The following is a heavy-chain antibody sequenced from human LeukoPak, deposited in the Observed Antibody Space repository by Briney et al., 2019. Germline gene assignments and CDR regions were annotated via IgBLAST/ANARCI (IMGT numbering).Heavy chain of an antibody. CDR2: IYYSGST. CDR3: ARGGPLDY. J-gene: IGHJ4*02. CDR1: GGSISSSNW. V-gene: IGHV4-30-4*01. Sequence: SETLSLTCAVSGGSISSSNWWSWVLQPPGKGLEWIGYIYYSGSTYYNPSLKSRVTISVDTSKNQFSLKLSSVTAADTAVYYCARGGPLDYWGQGTLVTVSS.